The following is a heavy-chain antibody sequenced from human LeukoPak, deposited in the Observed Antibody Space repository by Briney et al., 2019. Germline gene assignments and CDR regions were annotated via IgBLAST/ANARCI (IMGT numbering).Heavy chain of an antibody. D-gene: IGHD3-22*01. Sequence: SQTLSLTCTVSGGSINSGGYYWNWIRQHPGKGLEWIGYIYYSGSTYYNPSLKSRLTISLDTSKNQFSLKLSSVTAADTAVYYCARGDGSNYYRWFDPWGQGTLVTVSS. J-gene: IGHJ5*02. CDR2: IYYSGST. CDR3: ARGDGSNYYRWFDP. V-gene: IGHV4-31*03. CDR1: GGSINSGGYY.